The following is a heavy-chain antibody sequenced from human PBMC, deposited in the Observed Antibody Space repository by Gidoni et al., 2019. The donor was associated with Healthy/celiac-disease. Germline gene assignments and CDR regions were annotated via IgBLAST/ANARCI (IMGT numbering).Heavy chain of an antibody. CDR2: IYYSGST. Sequence: QLQLQESGPGLVKPSETLSLPCTVSGGSISSSSYYWGWIRQPPGKGLEWIGSIYYSGSTYCNPSLKSRVTISVDTSKNQFSLKLSSVTAADTAVYYCARPYSSGWYFGMDVWGQGTTVTVSS. V-gene: IGHV4-39*01. D-gene: IGHD6-19*01. CDR1: GGSISSSSYY. J-gene: IGHJ6*02. CDR3: ARPYSSGWYFGMDV.